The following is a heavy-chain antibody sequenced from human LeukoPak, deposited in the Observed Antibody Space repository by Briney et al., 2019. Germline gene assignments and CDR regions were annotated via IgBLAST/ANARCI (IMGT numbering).Heavy chain of an antibody. V-gene: IGHV3-48*04. CDR1: GFTFSRHS. CDR2: ISSSSSTI. Sequence: GGSLRLSCVASGFTFSRHSMYWVRQAPGKGLEWVSYISSSSSTIYYADSVKGRFTISRDNAKNSLYLQMNSLRAEDTAVYYCARASGSYWGGAFDIWGQGTMVTVSS. CDR3: ARASGSYWGGAFDI. J-gene: IGHJ3*02. D-gene: IGHD1-26*01.